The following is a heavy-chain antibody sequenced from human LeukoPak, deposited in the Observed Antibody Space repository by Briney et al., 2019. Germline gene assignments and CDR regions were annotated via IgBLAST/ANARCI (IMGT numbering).Heavy chain of an antibody. V-gene: IGHV3-9*01. J-gene: IGHJ4*02. CDR2: ISWNRNTI. CDR1: GFTFDDYA. CDR3: AKDADDPGDYVGIDY. Sequence: TGGSLRLSCAASGFTFDDYAMHWVRQAPGKGLEWVSGISWNRNTIGYADSVRGRFTIFRDDGKNSLYLQMNSLRAEDTALYYCAKDADDPGDYVGIDYWGQGTLVTVSS. D-gene: IGHD4-17*01.